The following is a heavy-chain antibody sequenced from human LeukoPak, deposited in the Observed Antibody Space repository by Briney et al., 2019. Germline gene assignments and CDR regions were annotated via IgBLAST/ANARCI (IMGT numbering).Heavy chain of an antibody. CDR3: ARERGYYYYSSAHIDAFDL. V-gene: IGHV3-21*01. D-gene: IGHD3-22*01. CDR2: ISSGSTYV. J-gene: IGHJ3*01. Sequence: GGSLRLSCAASGFAFSSYSMNWVRQAPGKGLEWVSSISSGSTYVYYADSVKVRFSISRDNAKNSLCLQMSRLRAEDTAVYYCARERGYYYYSSAHIDAFDLWGQGTMVTVSS. CDR1: GFAFSSYS.